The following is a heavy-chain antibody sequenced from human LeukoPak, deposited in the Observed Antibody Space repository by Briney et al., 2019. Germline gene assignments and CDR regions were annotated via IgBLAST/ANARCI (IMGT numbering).Heavy chain of an antibody. CDR2: LYCSGNT. J-gene: IGHJ4*02. Sequence: PSETLSLTCTVSGGSISPYHWSWIRQSPGKGLEWIAWLYCSGNTDYNPSLKSRVTISVDTSKNQVSLRLSSVTAADTAVYYCARHSQTSSGPLDYWGQGTLVTVSS. V-gene: IGHV4-59*08. D-gene: IGHD3-10*01. CDR1: GGSISPYH. CDR3: ARHSQTSSGPLDY.